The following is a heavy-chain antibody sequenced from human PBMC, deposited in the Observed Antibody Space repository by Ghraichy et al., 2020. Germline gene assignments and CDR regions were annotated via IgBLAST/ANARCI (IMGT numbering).Heavy chain of an antibody. D-gene: IGHD7-27*01. Sequence: SETLSLTCTVSGGSISSSSYYWGWIRQPPGKGLEWIGSIYYSGSTYYNPSLKSRVTISVDTSKNQFSLKLSSVTAADTAVYYCARHEFLTGDLGYWGQGTLVTVSS. J-gene: IGHJ4*02. CDR3: ARHEFLTGDLGY. V-gene: IGHV4-39*01. CDR2: IYYSGST. CDR1: GGSISSSSYY.